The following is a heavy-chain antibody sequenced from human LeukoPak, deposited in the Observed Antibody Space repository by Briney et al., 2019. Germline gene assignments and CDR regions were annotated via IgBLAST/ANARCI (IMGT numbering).Heavy chain of an antibody. V-gene: IGHV3-11*04. J-gene: IGHJ4*02. D-gene: IGHD5-12*01. Sequence: GGSLRLSCAATGFSFRDRYMSWIRQAPGKGMEWVAYISPNSDNIHYADSVKGRFTISRDDAKNSLFLQVNSLRAEDTAVYYCVRETGWLFDFWGQGTLVIVSS. CDR2: ISPNSDNI. CDR3: VRETGWLFDF. CDR1: GFSFRDRY.